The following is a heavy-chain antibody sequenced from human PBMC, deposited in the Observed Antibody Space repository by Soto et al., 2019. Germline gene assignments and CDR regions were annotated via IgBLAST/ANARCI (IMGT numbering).Heavy chain of an antibody. CDR3: AQHFSVDYFDY. V-gene: IGHV4-39*01. CDR1: GGSISSGGYF. Sequence: SETLSLTYVVSGGSISSGGYFWAWIRQPPGKGLEWIGSIYYSGTTYYNPSLKSRVTISVDRSKSQFSLKLSSVTASDTAVYYCAQHFSVDYFDYWGQGALVTGSS. J-gene: IGHJ4*02. CDR2: IYYSGTT.